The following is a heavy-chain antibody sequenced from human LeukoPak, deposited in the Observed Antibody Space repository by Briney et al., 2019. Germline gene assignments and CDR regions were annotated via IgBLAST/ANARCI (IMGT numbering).Heavy chain of an antibody. Sequence: ASVRVSCKASRYTFISYEINWVRQATGQGREWMGWMNPNSGNTGYAQKFQGRVSITRNTSISTAYMELSSLRSEDTAVYYCARGGPDFGVIRWFDPWGQGTLVTVSS. CDR3: ARGGPDFGVIRWFDP. CDR1: RYTFISYE. V-gene: IGHV1-8*01. D-gene: IGHD3-3*01. J-gene: IGHJ5*02. CDR2: MNPNSGNT.